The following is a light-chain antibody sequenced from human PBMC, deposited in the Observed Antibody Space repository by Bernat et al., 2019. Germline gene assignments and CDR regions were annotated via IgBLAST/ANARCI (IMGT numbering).Light chain of an antibody. CDR3: MQALQTPPT. CDR2: LGS. J-gene: IGKJ4*01. V-gene: IGKV2-28*01. Sequence: DIVMTQSPLSLPVTPGEPASISCRSSQSLLHSNGYNYLDWYLQKPGQSPQLLIYLGSNRVSGVPDMFSGSGSGTDFTLKISRVEAEDVGVYYCMQALQTPPTFGGGTKVEIK. CDR1: QSLLHSNGYNY.